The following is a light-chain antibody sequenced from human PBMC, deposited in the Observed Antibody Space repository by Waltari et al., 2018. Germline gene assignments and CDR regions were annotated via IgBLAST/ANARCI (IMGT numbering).Light chain of an antibody. CDR1: QSVGSHF. CDR3: LHYHDSPHT. Sequence: EIVLTQSPGTLSLSPGERVTLSCRASQSVGSHFLAWYQQKPGQAPGLVIFDASNRATGIPDRFSGSWSGTDFTLTISRLEPEDFAMYYCLHYHDSPHTFGPGTTVDIK. J-gene: IGKJ3*01. CDR2: DAS. V-gene: IGKV3-20*01.